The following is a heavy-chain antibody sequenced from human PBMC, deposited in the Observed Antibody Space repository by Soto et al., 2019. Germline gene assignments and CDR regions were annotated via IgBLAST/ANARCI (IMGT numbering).Heavy chain of an antibody. D-gene: IGHD3-10*01. Sequence: APVQVSFKASAYTFTLYGIRWTRQAPGEGRARMGWISAYNGNTNYAQKLQGRATMTTDSSTSTGYMELRSLRSDDTAVYYCARGDRYQYASGSYYSGSYWGQGTLVTVSS. V-gene: IGHV1-18*01. CDR2: ISAYNGNT. J-gene: IGHJ4*02. CDR1: AYTFTLYG. CDR3: ARGDRYQYASGSYYSGSY.